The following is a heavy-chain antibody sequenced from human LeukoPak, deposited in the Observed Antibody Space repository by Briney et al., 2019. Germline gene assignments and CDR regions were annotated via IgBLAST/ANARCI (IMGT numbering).Heavy chain of an antibody. J-gene: IGHJ6*02. CDR2: IKSKTDGGTT. D-gene: IGHD4-17*01. CDR3: TTEATVTTFGGMDV. V-gene: IGHV3-15*01. Sequence: GGSLRLSCAASGFTFSNAWMSWVRQAPGKGLEWVGRIKSKTDGGTTDYAAPVKGRFTISRDDSKNTLYLQMNSLKTEDTAVYYCTTEATVTTFGGMDVWGQGTTVTVSS. CDR1: GFTFSNAW.